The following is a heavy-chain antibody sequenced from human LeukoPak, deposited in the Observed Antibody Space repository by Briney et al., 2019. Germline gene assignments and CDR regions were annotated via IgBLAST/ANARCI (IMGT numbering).Heavy chain of an antibody. Sequence: PSETLSLTCTVSGGSISSYYWSWIRQPPGKGLEWIGYIYYSGSTNYNPSLKSRVTISVDTSKNQFSLKLSSVTAADTAVYYCARSGYSDDAFDIWAKGQWSPSLQ. CDR2: IYYSGST. D-gene: IGHD3-22*01. CDR1: GGSISSYY. V-gene: IGHV4-59*01. J-gene: IGHJ3*02. CDR3: ARSGYSDDAFDI.